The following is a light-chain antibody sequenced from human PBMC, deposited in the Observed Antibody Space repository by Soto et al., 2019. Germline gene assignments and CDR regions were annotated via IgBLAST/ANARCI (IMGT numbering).Light chain of an antibody. J-gene: IGKJ4*01. CDR3: QQRSNWPSLN. CDR2: ATS. CDR1: QSVSSDY. Sequence: IVLTQSPGTGSLSRGERSTLSCSASQSVSSDYLAWYQQKPGQAPRFLIYATSNRATGIPDRFSGSGSETDFTLTIRSLEPEDSAVYYCQQRSNWPSLNCGGGTTGDIK. V-gene: IGKV3D-20*02.